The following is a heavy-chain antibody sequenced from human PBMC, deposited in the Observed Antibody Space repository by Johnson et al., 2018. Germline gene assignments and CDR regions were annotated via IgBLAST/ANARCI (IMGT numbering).Heavy chain of an antibody. CDR3: GGGGGGQRGPYGLDV. D-gene: IGHD3-16*01. CDR2: INSDSSVK. Sequence: VQLVESGGGLIQPGGSLRVSCAASGFSFSSYWMHWVRQAPGKELVWVSRINSDSSVKNYAASVKGRFTISRDNAKNTLYLQMNNLRGEDTEVYYCGGGGGGQRGPYGLDVWGQGTTVIVSS. J-gene: IGHJ6*02. V-gene: IGHV3-74*02. CDR1: GFSFSSYW.